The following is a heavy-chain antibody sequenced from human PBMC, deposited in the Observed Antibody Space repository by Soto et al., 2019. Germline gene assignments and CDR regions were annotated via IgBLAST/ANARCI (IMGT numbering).Heavy chain of an antibody. J-gene: IGHJ4*02. CDR3: SRDSVTYYDMLSVNY. CDR1: GYTFTSYG. CDR2: ISAYNGNT. Sequence: QVQLVQSGAEVKKPGASVKVSCKASGYTFTSYGISWVRQAPGQGLEWMGWISAYNGNTNYAQILQGRVTMTTDTSTSTAYMELRSSRSDDTARQYRSRDSVTYYDMLSVNYWGQGTLVTVSS. V-gene: IGHV1-18*01. D-gene: IGHD3-9*01.